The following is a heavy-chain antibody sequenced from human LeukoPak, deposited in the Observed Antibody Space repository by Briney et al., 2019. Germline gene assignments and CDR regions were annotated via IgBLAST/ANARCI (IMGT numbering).Heavy chain of an antibody. CDR2: MNPNSGNT. V-gene: IGHV1-8*01. CDR3: ARGVDYYGSGSYYRPRKINDY. Sequence: ASVKVSCKASGYTFTSYDINWVRQATGQGLEWMGWMNPNSGNTGYAQKFQGRVTMTRNTSISAAYMELSSLRSEDTAVYYCARGVDYYGSGSYYRPRKINDYWGQGTLVTVSS. D-gene: IGHD3-10*01. CDR1: GYTFTSYD. J-gene: IGHJ4*02.